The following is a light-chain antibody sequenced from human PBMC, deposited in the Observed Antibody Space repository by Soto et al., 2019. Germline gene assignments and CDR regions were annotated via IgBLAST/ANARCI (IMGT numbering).Light chain of an antibody. V-gene: IGLV2-8*01. CDR1: SSDVGGYKY. Sequence: QSALTQPPSASGSPGQSVTISCTGTSSDVGGYKYVSWYQQHPAKAHKLMIFEVNKRPSGVPDSFAGAKSGNTASLTVSGLQAEDEADYYCSSYAGINNLGVFGTGTKVTVL. J-gene: IGLJ1*01. CDR2: EVN. CDR3: SSYAGINNLGV.